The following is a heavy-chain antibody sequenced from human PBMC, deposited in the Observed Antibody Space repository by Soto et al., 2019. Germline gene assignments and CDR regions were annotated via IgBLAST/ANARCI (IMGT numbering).Heavy chain of an antibody. CDR3: ARGRDDYGDLFDY. Sequence: QVQLQESGPGLVKPSQTLSLTCTVSGGSISSGGYYWSWIRQHPGKGLEWIGYIYYSGSTYYNPSLKSRVTISVDTSKNQCSLKLSSVTAADTAVYYCARGRDDYGDLFDYWGQGTLVTVSS. V-gene: IGHV4-31*03. J-gene: IGHJ4*02. D-gene: IGHD4-17*01. CDR2: IYYSGST. CDR1: GGSISSGGYY.